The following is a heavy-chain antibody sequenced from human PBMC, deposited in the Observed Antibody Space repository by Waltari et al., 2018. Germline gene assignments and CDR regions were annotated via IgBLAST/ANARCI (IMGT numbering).Heavy chain of an antibody. Sequence: QLQLQESGPGLVKPSETLSLTCTVSGGSISSSSYYWGWIRQPPGQGLEWIGSIYYRGRTYNNPTLKSRVTITVETSKNQCSLKLSSGTAADTAVYYCGRVRVLRFLEGGGGNAFDIWGQGTMVTVSS. CDR3: GRVRVLRFLEGGGGNAFDI. CDR2: IYYRGRT. J-gene: IGHJ3*02. CDR1: GGSISSSSYY. D-gene: IGHD3-3*01. V-gene: IGHV4-39*07.